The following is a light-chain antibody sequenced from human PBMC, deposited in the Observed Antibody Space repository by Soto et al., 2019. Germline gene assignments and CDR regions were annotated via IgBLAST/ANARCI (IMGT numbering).Light chain of an antibody. CDR2: DAS. Sequence: EIVLTQSPATLSLSPGERATRSCRASPSVSSYLAWYQQKPGQAPRLLIYDASNRATGIPARFSGSGSGTDFTLTISSLEPEDFAIYYCQQRSNWPPVTLGGGTKVEIK. CDR3: QQRSNWPPVT. V-gene: IGKV3-11*01. J-gene: IGKJ4*01. CDR1: PSVSSY.